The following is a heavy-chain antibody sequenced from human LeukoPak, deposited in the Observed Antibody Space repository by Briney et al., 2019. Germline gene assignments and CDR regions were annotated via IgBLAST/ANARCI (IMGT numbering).Heavy chain of an antibody. Sequence: GGSLRLSCAASGFTFSNFGMHWVHQAPGKGLEWVSSISSSSSYIYYADSVKGRFTISRDNAKNSLYLQMDSLRAEDTAVYYCARGGIITSYAFEIWGQGAMVTVSS. J-gene: IGHJ3*02. CDR3: ARGGIITSYAFEI. CDR2: ISSSSSYI. CDR1: GFTFSNFG. V-gene: IGHV3-21*01. D-gene: IGHD1-26*01.